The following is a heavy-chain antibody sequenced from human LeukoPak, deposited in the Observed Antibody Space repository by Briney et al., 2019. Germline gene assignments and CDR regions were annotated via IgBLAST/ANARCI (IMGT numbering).Heavy chain of an antibody. J-gene: IGHJ4*02. CDR3: TRSGIVGAPGDFDY. V-gene: IGHV1-46*03. D-gene: IGHD1-26*01. Sequence: ASVKVSCKASGYSFTTYYLHWVRQAPGQGLDWVGIVNPTDGGTSCARGFQDRVTMTRDTSTGTVYMEMSSLRFEDTAVYYCTRSGIVGAPGDFDYWGQGTLVNVSS. CDR1: GYSFTTYY. CDR2: VNPTDGGT.